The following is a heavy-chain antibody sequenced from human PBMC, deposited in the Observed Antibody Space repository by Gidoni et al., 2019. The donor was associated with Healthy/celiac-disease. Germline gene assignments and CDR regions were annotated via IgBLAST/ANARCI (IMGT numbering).Heavy chain of an antibody. D-gene: IGHD6-13*01. V-gene: IGHV2-5*02. Sequence: HITLNESGPTLVKPTQTLTLTCTFSGFSLLTRGVGVGWIRQPPGKALEWLALIYWDDDKRYSPALKSRLNITKDTSKNQVVLTMTNMDPVDTATYYCAHRELMSSSWLYYFDYWGQGTLVTVSS. CDR3: AHRELMSSSWLYYFDY. CDR2: IYWDDDK. J-gene: IGHJ4*02. CDR1: GFSLLTRGVG.